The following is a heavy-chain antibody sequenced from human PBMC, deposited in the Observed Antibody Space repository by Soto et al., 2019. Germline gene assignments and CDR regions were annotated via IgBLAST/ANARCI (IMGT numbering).Heavy chain of an antibody. CDR3: AKGSASSRPYYFDY. J-gene: IGHJ4*02. Sequence: EVQLLESGGGLVQPGGSLRVSCAASGFTFSSYVMSWVRQAPGKGLEWVSAITGSGGDTYHADSVKGRFTISGDSTKNALYLQMNSLRAEDTAVYYCAKGSASSRPYYFDYWGRGTLVTVSS. CDR2: ITGSGGDT. CDR1: GFTFSSYV. V-gene: IGHV3-23*01. D-gene: IGHD2-2*01.